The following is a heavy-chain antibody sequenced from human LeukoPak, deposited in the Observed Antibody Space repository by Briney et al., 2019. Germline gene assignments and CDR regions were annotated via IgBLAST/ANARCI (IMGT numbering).Heavy chain of an antibody. CDR1: GFTFGDYA. CDR3: TTNEHYYDSSGVNDY. D-gene: IGHD3-22*01. V-gene: IGHV3-49*04. Sequence: GGSLRLSCSASGFTFGDYAMTWVRQAPGKGLEWVGFIRSTGYGGTTEYAASVKGRFTISRDDSKSIAYLQMNSLKTEDTAVYYCTTNEHYYDSSGVNDYWGQGTLVTVSS. CDR2: IRSTGYGGTT. J-gene: IGHJ4*02.